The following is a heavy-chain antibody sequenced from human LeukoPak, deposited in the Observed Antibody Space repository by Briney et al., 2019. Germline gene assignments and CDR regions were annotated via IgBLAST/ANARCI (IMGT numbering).Heavy chain of an antibody. J-gene: IGHJ4*02. CDR2: ISYDGSNK. D-gene: IGHD3-22*01. Sequence: GGSLRLSCAASGFTFSSYAMHWVRQAPGKGLEWVAVISYDGSNKYYADSVKGRFTISRDNSKNTLYLQMNSLRAEDTAVYYCASGGYYERRVYWGQGTLVTVSS. V-gene: IGHV3-30-3*01. CDR3: ASGGYYERRVY. CDR1: GFTFSSYA.